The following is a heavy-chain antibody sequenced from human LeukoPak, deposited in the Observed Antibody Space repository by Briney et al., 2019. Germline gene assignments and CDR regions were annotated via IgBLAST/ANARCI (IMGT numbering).Heavy chain of an antibody. Sequence: SETLSLTCTVSGGSISSSSHYWGWIRQPPGKGLEWIGGIYYSGSTYYNPSLKSRVTMSVDTSRNLFSLKLSSVTAANTAVYYCARDLDAYYDSSGYYYDWYFDLWGRGTLVTVSS. J-gene: IGHJ2*01. CDR2: IYYSGST. D-gene: IGHD3-22*01. V-gene: IGHV4-39*07. CDR3: ARDLDAYYDSSGYYYDWYFDL. CDR1: GGSISSSSHY.